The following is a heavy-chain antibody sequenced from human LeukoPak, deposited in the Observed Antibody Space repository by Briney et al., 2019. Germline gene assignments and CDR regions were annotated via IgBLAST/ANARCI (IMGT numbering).Heavy chain of an antibody. V-gene: IGHV4-4*09. J-gene: IGHJ2*01. CDR3: ARFHSGPSGWYVLWYFDL. D-gene: IGHD6-19*01. CDR2: IYNSERT. Sequence: PSETLSLTCTVSGGSVSSYYWSWIRQPPGKGLEWIGYIYNSERTNYNSSLQSRVTMSVDTSKNQLFLKLSSVTAADTAVYYCARFHSGPSGWYVLWYFDLWGRGTLVTVSS. CDR1: GGSVSSYY.